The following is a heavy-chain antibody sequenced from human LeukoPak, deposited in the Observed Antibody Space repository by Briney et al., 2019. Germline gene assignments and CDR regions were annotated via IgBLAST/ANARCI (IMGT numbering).Heavy chain of an antibody. CDR2: ISSSSSYI. V-gene: IGHV3-21*01. Sequence: PGGSLRLSCAASGFTFSSYSMNWVRQAPGKGLEWVSSISSSSSYIYYADSVKGRFTISRDNAKNSLYLQMSSLRAEDTAVYYCARDLPVAAAAGISDYWGQGTLVTVSS. D-gene: IGHD6-13*01. CDR3: ARDLPVAAAAGISDY. J-gene: IGHJ4*02. CDR1: GFTFSSYS.